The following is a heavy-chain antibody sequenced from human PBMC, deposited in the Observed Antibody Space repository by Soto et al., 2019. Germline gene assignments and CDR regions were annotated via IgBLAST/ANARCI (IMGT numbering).Heavy chain of an antibody. J-gene: IGHJ5*02. V-gene: IGHV4-4*02. CDR3: ARGRRIAAAGSFRWFDP. CDR1: GGSISSSNW. CDR2: IYHSGST. D-gene: IGHD6-13*01. Sequence: QVQLQESGPGLVKPSGILSLTCAVSGGSISSSNWWSWVRQPPGKGLEWIGEIYHSGSTNYNPSLKSRVTISVDKSKNQFSLKLSSVTAADTAVYYCARGRRIAAAGSFRWFDPWGQGTLVTVSS.